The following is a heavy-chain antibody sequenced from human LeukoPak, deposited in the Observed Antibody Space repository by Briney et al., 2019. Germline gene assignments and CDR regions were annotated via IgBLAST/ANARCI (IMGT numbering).Heavy chain of an antibody. J-gene: IGHJ4*02. CDR1: GGTFSSYA. CDR3: ASGDSSGYYYSSLDY. V-gene: IGHV1-69*05. CDR2: IIPIFGTA. D-gene: IGHD3-22*01. Sequence: SVKVSCKASGGTFSSYAISWVRQAPGQGLEWMGGIIPIFGTANYAQKFQGRVTITTDESTSIAYMELSSLRSEDTAVYYCASGDSSGYYYSSLDYWGQGTLVTVSS.